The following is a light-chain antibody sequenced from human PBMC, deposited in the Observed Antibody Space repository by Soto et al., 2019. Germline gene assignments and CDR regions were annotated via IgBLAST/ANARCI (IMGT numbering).Light chain of an antibody. Sequence: NQMTQSPSSLSASIGDRVTITTQGSQNITNNLSWYQQKPGKAPNLLIYHASKLAKGVTSRFSGSGSGTDFSFIITSLQREDLATYYCQQYYGLPPISFGQGRLLE. CDR1: QNITNN. CDR2: HAS. J-gene: IGKJ5*01. CDR3: QQYYGLPPIS. V-gene: IGKV1-33*01.